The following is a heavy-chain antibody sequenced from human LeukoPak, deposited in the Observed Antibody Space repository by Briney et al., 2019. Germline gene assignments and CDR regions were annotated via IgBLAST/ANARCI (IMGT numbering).Heavy chain of an antibody. CDR1: GFTVNNNY. Sequence: GGSLRLSCVASGFTVNNNYMNWVRQAPGKGLEWVSSISSSSSYIYYADSAKGRFTISRDNAKNSLYLQMNSLRAEDTAVYYCARENWELLRVFWFDPWGQGTLVTVSS. CDR2: ISSSSSYI. CDR3: ARENWELLRVFWFDP. V-gene: IGHV3-21*01. D-gene: IGHD1-26*01. J-gene: IGHJ5*02.